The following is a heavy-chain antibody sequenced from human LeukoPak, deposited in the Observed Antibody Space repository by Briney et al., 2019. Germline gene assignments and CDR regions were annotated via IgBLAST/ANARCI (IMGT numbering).Heavy chain of an antibody. D-gene: IGHD2-15*01. CDR3: ACYNNWFDP. Sequence: GGSLRLSCAASGFTFSSYAMHWVRQAPGKGLEYVSSISYNGGSTYYANSVKGRFTISRDDSKNTLYLQMGSLRAEDTAVYYCACYNNWFDPWGQGTLVTVSS. V-gene: IGHV3-64*01. CDR1: GFTFSSYA. J-gene: IGHJ5*02. CDR2: ISYNGGST.